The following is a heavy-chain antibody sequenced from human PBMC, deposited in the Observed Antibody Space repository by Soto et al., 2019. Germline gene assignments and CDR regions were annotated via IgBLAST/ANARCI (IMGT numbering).Heavy chain of an antibody. J-gene: IGHJ4*02. CDR3: AVDTPEIGQGEFEN. CDR1: GFTFISAW. V-gene: IGHV3-15*01. Sequence: EVQLVESEGGLVKPGGSLRLSCAASGFTFISAWMNWVRQAPGKGLEWVGHIKSGGTTDYAAPVKGRFTISRDDSRNTVYLQMSSLKTEDTAVYYCAVDTPEIGQGEFENWGQGALVTVSS. CDR2: IKSGGTT.